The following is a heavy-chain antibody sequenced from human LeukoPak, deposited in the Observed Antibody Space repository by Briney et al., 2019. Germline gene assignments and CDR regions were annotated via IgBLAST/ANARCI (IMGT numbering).Heavy chain of an antibody. CDR1: GFTFSSYA. J-gene: IGHJ4*02. D-gene: IGHD1-14*01. V-gene: IGHV3-30-3*01. CDR3: ARARPVPAPKPSSFDS. Sequence: GGSLRLSCAASGFTFSSYAMHWVRQAPGKGLEWVAVISYDGSNKYYADSVKGRFTISRDNSKNTLYLQMNRLRAEHTPVYYCARARPVPAPKPSSFDSWGQGPLPTVPS. CDR2: ISYDGSNK.